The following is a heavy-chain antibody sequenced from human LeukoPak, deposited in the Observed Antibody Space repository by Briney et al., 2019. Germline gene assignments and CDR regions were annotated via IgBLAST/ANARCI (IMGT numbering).Heavy chain of an antibody. J-gene: IGHJ6*03. CDR3: ARGNMALNYYYYMDV. Sequence: ASVKVSCKASGGTFSSYAISWVRQAPGQGLEWMGGIIPIFGTANYAQKFQGRVTITADESTSTAYMELSSLRSEDTAVYYCARGNMALNYYYYMDVWGKGTTVTISS. D-gene: IGHD2/OR15-2a*01. CDR2: IIPIFGTA. V-gene: IGHV1-69*13. CDR1: GGTFSSYA.